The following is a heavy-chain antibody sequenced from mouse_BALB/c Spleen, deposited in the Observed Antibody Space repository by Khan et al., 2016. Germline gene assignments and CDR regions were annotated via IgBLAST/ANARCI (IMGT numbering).Heavy chain of an antibody. Sequence: QVRLQQSGAELVSPGASVKLSCKTSGYTFSSYFIYWVKQRPGQGLEWMGEIKPSNGGTNFNENFKSKATLTVDKSSSTSYIQLTSLTSEDSAVYYCTRGLYYYGTGDGRYYAMDYWGQGTSVTVSS. V-gene: IGHV1S81*02. CDR1: GYTFSSYF. J-gene: IGHJ4*01. CDR3: TRGLYYYGTGDGRYYAMDY. CDR2: IKPSNGGT. D-gene: IGHD1-1*01.